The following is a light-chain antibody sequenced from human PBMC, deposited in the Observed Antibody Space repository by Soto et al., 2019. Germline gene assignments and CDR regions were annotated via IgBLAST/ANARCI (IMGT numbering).Light chain of an antibody. CDR1: QSVSSY. CDR3: QERSNWLT. Sequence: EIVLTQSPATLSLSPGERATLSCRASQSVSSYLAWYQQKPGQAPRLLIYDASNRATGIPARFSGSGSGTPFTLAICCLAPEDFAVYYCQERSNWLTFGGGTKVEIK. V-gene: IGKV3-11*01. J-gene: IGKJ4*02. CDR2: DAS.